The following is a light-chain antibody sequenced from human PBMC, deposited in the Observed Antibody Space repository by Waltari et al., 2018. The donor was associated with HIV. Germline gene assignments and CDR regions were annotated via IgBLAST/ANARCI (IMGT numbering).Light chain of an antibody. V-gene: IGLV1-44*01. CDR2: STY. CDR1: SSPIGSNI. Sequence: QSVLTQPPSESGTPGQRVTISGSGSSSPIGSNIVNWFQQLPGTAPKLLIYSTYPRPSGVPDRFSGSKSGTSASLAISGLQSEDEADYYCAAWDDSLNGPVFGGGTKLTVL. CDR3: AAWDDSLNGPV. J-gene: IGLJ2*01.